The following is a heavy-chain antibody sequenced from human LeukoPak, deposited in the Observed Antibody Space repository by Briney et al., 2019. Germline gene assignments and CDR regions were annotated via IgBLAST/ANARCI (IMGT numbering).Heavy chain of an antibody. V-gene: IGHV1-3*01. J-gene: IGHJ4*02. CDR3: ATLPSSGSYVVEDY. Sequence: ASVKVSCKASGYIFTNYDIYWVRQAPGQRLEWMGWIIVGKGNTRYSQKFQGRVIITSDTSASTAYMELSSLRSEDTAVYYCATLPSSGSYVVEDYWGQGTLVTVSS. D-gene: IGHD1-26*01. CDR1: GYIFTNYD. CDR2: IIVGKGNT.